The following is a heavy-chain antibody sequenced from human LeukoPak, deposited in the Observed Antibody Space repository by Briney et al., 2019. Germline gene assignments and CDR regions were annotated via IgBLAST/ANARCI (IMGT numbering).Heavy chain of an antibody. J-gene: IGHJ6*02. CDR2: ISCEGSNK. V-gene: IGHV3-30*18. CDR1: GFTFSSYG. CDR3: AKVAGSGSPHYYGMDV. D-gene: IGHD3-10*01. Sequence: GGSLRLSCASSGFTFSSYGIHWVRQAPDKGLEWVAVISCEGSNKYCADSVKGRFTFSRDISKNSLFLQRNIMTSEATAVYYCAKVAGSGSPHYYGMDVWGQETTVTVS.